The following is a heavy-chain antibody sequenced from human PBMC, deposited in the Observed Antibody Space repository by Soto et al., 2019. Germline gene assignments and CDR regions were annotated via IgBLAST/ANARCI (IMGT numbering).Heavy chain of an antibody. J-gene: IGHJ6*02. Sequence: QVQLVQSGAEVKKPGASVKVSCKASGYTFTGYYMHWVRQAPGQGLEWMGWINPNSGGTNYAQKFQGWVTMTRDTSISTAYMELSRLRSDDTAVYYCARDRLSRYCSSTSCPDPNGMDVWGQGTTVTVSS. CDR3: ARDRLSRYCSSTSCPDPNGMDV. CDR1: GYTFTGYY. V-gene: IGHV1-2*04. CDR2: INPNSGGT. D-gene: IGHD2-2*01.